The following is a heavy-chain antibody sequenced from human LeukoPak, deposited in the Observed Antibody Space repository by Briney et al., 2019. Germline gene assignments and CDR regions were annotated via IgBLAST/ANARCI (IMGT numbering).Heavy chain of an antibody. V-gene: IGHV3-21*01. CDR1: GFTFSNAW. Sequence: PGGSLRLSCAASGFTFSNAWMSWVRQAPGKGLEWVSSISSSSSYIYYADSVKGRFTISRDNAKNSLYLQMNSLRAEDTAVYYCARAEDCSGGSCYFDYWGQGTLVTVSS. D-gene: IGHD2-15*01. J-gene: IGHJ4*02. CDR3: ARAEDCSGGSCYFDY. CDR2: ISSSSSYI.